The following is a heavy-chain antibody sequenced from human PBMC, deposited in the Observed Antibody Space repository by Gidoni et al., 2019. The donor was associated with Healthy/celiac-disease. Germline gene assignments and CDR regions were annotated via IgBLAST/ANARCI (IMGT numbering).Heavy chain of an antibody. J-gene: IGHJ6*02. CDR3: ARERVYSSSWGGMDV. D-gene: IGHD6-13*01. Sequence: QVQLVESGGGVVQPGRSLRLSCAASGFPFSSYGMLWVRQAPGKGGEGVAVICYDESNKYYAVSVKGRFTISRDNSKNTLYLQMNSLRAEDTAVYYCARERVYSSSWGGMDVWGQGTTVTVSS. CDR1: GFPFSSYG. V-gene: IGHV3-33*01. CDR2: ICYDESNK.